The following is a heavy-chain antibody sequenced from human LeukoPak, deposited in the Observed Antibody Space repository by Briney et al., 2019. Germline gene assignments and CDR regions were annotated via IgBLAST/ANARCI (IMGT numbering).Heavy chain of an antibody. CDR2: IYYSGST. V-gene: IGHV4-59*12. CDR3: ARVQRWFGEFDAFDI. Sequence: GSLRLSCAASGFTFSSYAMSWVRQAPGKGLEWIGYIYYSGSTNYNPSLKSRVTISVDTSKNQFSLKLSSVTAADTAVYYCARVQRWFGEFDAFDIWGQGTMVTVSS. CDR1: GFTFSSYA. J-gene: IGHJ3*02. D-gene: IGHD3-10*01.